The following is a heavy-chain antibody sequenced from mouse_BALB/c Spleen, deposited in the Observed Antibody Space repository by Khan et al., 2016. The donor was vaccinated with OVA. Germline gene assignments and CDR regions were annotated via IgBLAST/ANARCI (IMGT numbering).Heavy chain of an antibody. Sequence: QVQLQQSGAELVRPGVSLKIPCKGSGYTFTDYAMHWVKQSHAKSLEWIGVISSYYGDPDYNQKFKGKATMTVDRSSSTAYMELARLTSEDSAIYYGARGGKFAYWGQGTLVTVSA. V-gene: IGHV1S137*01. J-gene: IGHJ3*01. CDR1: GYTFTDYA. CDR2: ISSYYGDP. CDR3: ARGGKFAY. D-gene: IGHD1-1*02.